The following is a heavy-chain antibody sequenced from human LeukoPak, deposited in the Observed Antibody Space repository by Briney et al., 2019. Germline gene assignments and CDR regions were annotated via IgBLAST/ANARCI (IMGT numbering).Heavy chain of an antibody. CDR1: GYTFTSYY. CDR2: INPSGGST. V-gene: IGHV1-46*01. D-gene: IGHD2-21*02. J-gene: IGHJ3*02. CDR3: AREQVDCGGDCYSGGAFDI. Sequence: GASVKVSCKASGYTFTSYYMHWVRQAPGQGLEWMGIINPSGGSTSYAQKFQGRVTMTRDMSTSTVYMELSSLRSEDTAVYYCAREQVDCGGDCYSGGAFDIWGQGTMVTVSS.